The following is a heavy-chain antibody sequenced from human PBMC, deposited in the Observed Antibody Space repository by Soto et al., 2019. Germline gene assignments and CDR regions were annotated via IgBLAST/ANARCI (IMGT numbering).Heavy chain of an antibody. CDR3: ARDNQYYYDSSGYDAFDI. J-gene: IGHJ3*02. CDR2: IYYSGST. V-gene: IGHV4-61*01. CDR1: GGSVSSGSYY. D-gene: IGHD3-22*01. Sequence: SSETLSLTCTVSGGSVSSGSYYWSWIRQPPGKGLEWIGYIYYSGSTNYNPSLKSRVTISVDTSKNQFSLKLSSVTAADTAVYYCARDNQYYYDSSGYDAFDIWGQGTTVTVSS.